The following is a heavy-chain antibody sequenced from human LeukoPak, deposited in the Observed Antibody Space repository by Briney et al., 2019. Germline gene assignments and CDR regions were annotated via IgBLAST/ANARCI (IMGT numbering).Heavy chain of an antibody. CDR3: ARERADFWSGYKRYFDY. J-gene: IGHJ4*02. CDR1: GFTLSNYW. D-gene: IGHD3-3*01. Sequence: GGSLRLSCAASGFTLSNYWMHWVRQAPGKGLVWVSRIKTDGSTTDYADSVKGRFTISRDNAKNTLYLQMNSLRAEDTAVYYCARERADFWSGYKRYFDYWGQGTLVTVSS. CDR2: IKTDGSTT. V-gene: IGHV3-74*01.